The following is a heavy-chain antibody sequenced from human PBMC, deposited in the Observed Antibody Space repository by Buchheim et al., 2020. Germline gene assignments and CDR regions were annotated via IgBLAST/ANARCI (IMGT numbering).Heavy chain of an antibody. CDR1: GGSISSGGYY. D-gene: IGHD3-22*01. V-gene: IGHV4-31*03. CDR2: IYYSGST. CDR3: ASQYDDNSGYYDRVDKNLFDP. J-gene: IGHJ5*02. Sequence: QVQLQESGPGLVKPSQTLSLTCTVSGGSISSGGYYWSWIRQHPGRGLEWIGYIYYSGSTYYNPSLRSRVTISVDTSKNQFSLKLSSLTAADTAVYYRASQYDDNSGYYDRVDKNLFDPWGQGT.